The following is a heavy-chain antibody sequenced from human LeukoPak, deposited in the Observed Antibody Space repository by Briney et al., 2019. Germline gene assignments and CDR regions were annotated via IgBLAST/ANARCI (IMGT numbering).Heavy chain of an antibody. J-gene: IGHJ3*02. D-gene: IGHD3-22*01. Sequence: PGGSLRLSCAASGFTFDDYAMHWVRQAPGKGPEWVSGISWNSGSIGYADSVKGRFTISRDNAKNSLYLQMNSLRAEDTALYYCAKDIHPTYYYDSSGSRAGALDIWGQGTMVTVSS. CDR3: AKDIHPTYYYDSSGSRAGALDI. V-gene: IGHV3-9*01. CDR2: ISWNSGSI. CDR1: GFTFDDYA.